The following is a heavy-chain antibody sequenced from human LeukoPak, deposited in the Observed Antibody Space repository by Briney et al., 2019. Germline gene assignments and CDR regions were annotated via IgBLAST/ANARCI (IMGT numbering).Heavy chain of an antibody. CDR2: ISAYNGKT. CDR1: GYILTSYG. CDR3: ARNPLCTGGSCYLLWYFDY. V-gene: IGHV1-18*01. J-gene: IGHJ4*02. Sequence: GASVKVSCKASGYILTSYGISRVRQAPGQGLEWMGWISAYNGKTNYARKFQGRVTITADESTSTAYMELSSLRSEDTAVYYCARNPLCTGGSCYLLWYFDYWGQGTLVTVSS. D-gene: IGHD2-15*01.